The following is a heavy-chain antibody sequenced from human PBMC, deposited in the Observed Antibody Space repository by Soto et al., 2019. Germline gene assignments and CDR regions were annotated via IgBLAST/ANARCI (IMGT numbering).Heavy chain of an antibody. D-gene: IGHD3-3*01. J-gene: IGHJ4*02. CDR2: IIPIFGTA. V-gene: IGHV1-69*12. CDR1: GGTFSSYA. Sequence: QVQLVPSGAAVKKPGSSVKVSCKASGGTFSSYAISWVRQSPGQGPEWMGGIIPIFGTANYAQKFHGRVTITADESTSTAYMELSSLRSEDTAVYYCARGYDWWSGYYDYWGQGTLLTVSS. CDR3: ARGYDWWSGYYDY.